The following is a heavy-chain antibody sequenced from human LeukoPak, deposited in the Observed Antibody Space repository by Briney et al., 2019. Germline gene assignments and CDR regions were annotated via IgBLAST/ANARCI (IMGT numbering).Heavy chain of an antibody. V-gene: IGHV1-46*01. J-gene: IGHJ4*02. CDR2: INPSGGST. Sequence: ASVKVSCKASGYTFTSYGISWVRQAPGQGLEWMGIINPSGGSTSYAQKFQGRVTMTRDMSTSTVYMELSSLRSEDTAVYYCARDDDGSLTKGDYWGQGTLVTVSS. D-gene: IGHD3-16*01. CDR1: GYTFTSYG. CDR3: ARDDDGSLTKGDY.